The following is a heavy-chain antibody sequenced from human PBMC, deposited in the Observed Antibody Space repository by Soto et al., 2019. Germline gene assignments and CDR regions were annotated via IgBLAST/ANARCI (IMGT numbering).Heavy chain of an antibody. V-gene: IGHV4-31*03. Sequence: SDTLSLTCTVSGGSITRGGYYWSWIRQHPGKGLEWIGYIYNSGTTYYNPSLKSRVTISVDTSKNQFSLKLTSVTAADTAVYYCARDPAPWGQGTQVTVSS. J-gene: IGHJ5*02. CDR1: GGSITRGGYY. CDR2: IYNSGTT. CDR3: ARDPAP.